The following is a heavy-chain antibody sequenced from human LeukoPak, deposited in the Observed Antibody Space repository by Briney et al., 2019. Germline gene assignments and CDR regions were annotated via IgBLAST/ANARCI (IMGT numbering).Heavy chain of an antibody. CDR3: ARDSRLRAVAGYYFDY. V-gene: IGHV3-74*01. CDR2: IKSDGSST. D-gene: IGHD6-19*01. Sequence: GGSLRLSCAASGFPFSSYWMHWVRQAPGKGLVWVSRIKSDGSSTSYADSVKGRFTISRDNAKNTVYLQMNSLRAEDTAVYYCARDSRLRAVAGYYFDYWGQGTLVTVSS. J-gene: IGHJ4*02. CDR1: GFPFSSYW.